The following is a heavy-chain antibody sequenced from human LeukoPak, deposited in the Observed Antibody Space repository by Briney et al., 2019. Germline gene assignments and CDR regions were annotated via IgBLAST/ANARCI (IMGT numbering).Heavy chain of an antibody. CDR2: IYTSGST. Sequence: SSETLSLTCTVSGGSISSYYWSWIRQPAGKGLEWIGRIYTSGSTNYNPSLKSRVTMSVDTSKNQFSLKLSSVTAADTAVYYCARDGGYGSGSYYVNWGQGTLVTVSS. CDR1: GGSISSYY. V-gene: IGHV4-4*07. D-gene: IGHD3-10*01. CDR3: ARDGGYGSGSYYVN. J-gene: IGHJ4*02.